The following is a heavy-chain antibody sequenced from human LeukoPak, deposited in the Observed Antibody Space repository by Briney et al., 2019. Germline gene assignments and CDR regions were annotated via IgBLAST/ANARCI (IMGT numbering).Heavy chain of an antibody. CDR3: ARASGFNYYFDY. Sequence: GGSLRLSCAASGFTFSSYNMNLVRQAPGKGLEWVSFISSTSSYIYYADSVKGRFTISRDNAKNSLYLQMNSVRADDTAVYYCARASGFNYYFDYWGQGALVTVSS. V-gene: IGHV3-21*01. CDR2: ISSTSSYI. D-gene: IGHD3-9*01. J-gene: IGHJ4*02. CDR1: GFTFSSYN.